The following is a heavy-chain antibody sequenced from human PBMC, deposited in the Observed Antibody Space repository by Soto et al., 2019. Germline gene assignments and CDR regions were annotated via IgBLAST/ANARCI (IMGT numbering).Heavy chain of an antibody. Sequence: EVQLVESGGGLVQPGRSLRLSCAASAFTFGDYAMHWVRQAPEKGLEWVSCISWNSGNIVYVDSVEGRFTISRDNAKNSLYLQMNSLRPEDTAFDYWAKGDTTSCFAHFDFWGQGARVTVSS. CDR2: ISWNSGNI. D-gene: IGHD2-2*01. CDR1: AFTFGDYA. J-gene: IGHJ4*02. V-gene: IGHV3-9*01. CDR3: AKGDTTSCFAHFDF.